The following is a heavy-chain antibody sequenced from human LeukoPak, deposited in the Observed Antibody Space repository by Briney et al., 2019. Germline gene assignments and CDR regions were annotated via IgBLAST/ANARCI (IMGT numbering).Heavy chain of an antibody. D-gene: IGHD6-19*01. CDR1: GGSISSYY. J-gene: IGHJ5*02. CDR2: IYYSGST. Sequence: SETLSLTCTVSGGSISSYYWSWIRQPPWKGLEWIGYIYYSGSTNYNPSLKSRVTISVDTSKNQFSLKLSSVTAADTAVYYCARDTRVGIAVAGTYRWFDPWGQGTLVTVSS. V-gene: IGHV4-59*01. CDR3: ARDTRVGIAVAGTYRWFDP.